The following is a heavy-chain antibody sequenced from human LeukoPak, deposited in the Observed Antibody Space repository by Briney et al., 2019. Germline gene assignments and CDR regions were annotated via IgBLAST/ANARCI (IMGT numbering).Heavy chain of an antibody. CDR1: GYTFTSYY. CDR2: INPSGGST. CDR3: ARVSYGDWFDP. Sequence: ASVKVSCKASGYTFTSYYMHWVRQAPGQGLEWMGIINPSGGSTSYAQKFQGRVTMTRDMSTSTVYMELSSLRSDDTAVYYCARVSYGDWFDPWGQGTLVTVSS. V-gene: IGHV1-46*01. J-gene: IGHJ5*02. D-gene: IGHD4-17*01.